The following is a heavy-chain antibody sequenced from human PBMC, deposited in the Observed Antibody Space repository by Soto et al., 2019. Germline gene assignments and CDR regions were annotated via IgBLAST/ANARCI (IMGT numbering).Heavy chain of an antibody. D-gene: IGHD4-17*01. CDR1: GESIATGAFY. Sequence: VQLEESGPGLLKPSQTLSLTCTVSGESIATGAFYWSWIRLQSGKGPEWIGSIFYARDTYYNPSLKSRVEISLDGSQNQFSLNLRSVTAADTAVYYCAREGDYRTWFEPWGPVTLVTVSS. CDR2: IFYARDT. V-gene: IGHV4-31*03. J-gene: IGHJ5*02. CDR3: AREGDYRTWFEP.